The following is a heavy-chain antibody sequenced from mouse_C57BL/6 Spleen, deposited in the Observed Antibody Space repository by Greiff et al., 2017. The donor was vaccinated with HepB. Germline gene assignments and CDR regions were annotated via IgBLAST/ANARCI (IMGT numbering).Heavy chain of an antibody. J-gene: IGHJ3*01. Sequence: QVQLQQSGAELARPGASVKLSCKASGYTFTSYGISWVKQRTGQGLEWIGEIYPRSGNTYYNEKFKGKATLTADKSSSTAYMELRSLTSEDSAVYFCARRDLPGTGPFAYWGQGTLVTVSA. V-gene: IGHV1-81*01. D-gene: IGHD4-1*01. CDR1: GYTFTSYG. CDR2: IYPRSGNT. CDR3: ARRDLPGTGPFAY.